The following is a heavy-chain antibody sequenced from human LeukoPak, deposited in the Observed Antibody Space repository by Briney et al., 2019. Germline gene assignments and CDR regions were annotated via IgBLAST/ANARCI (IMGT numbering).Heavy chain of an antibody. J-gene: IGHJ4*02. CDR3: ARSGVVAAGHYFDY. D-gene: IGHD2-15*01. CDR2: MNPNSGNT. Sequence: ASVKVSCKASGYTFTSYDINWVRQATGQGLEWMGWMNPNSGNTGYAQKFQGRVTITADKSTSTAYMELSSLRSEDTAVYYCARSGVVAAGHYFDYWGQGTLVTVSS. V-gene: IGHV1-8*03. CDR1: GYTFTSYD.